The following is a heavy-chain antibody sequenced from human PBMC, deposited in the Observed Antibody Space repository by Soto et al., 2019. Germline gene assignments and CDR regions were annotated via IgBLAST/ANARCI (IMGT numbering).Heavy chain of an antibody. CDR3: AKAPPGGGSGWYDY. J-gene: IGHJ4*02. CDR2: ISGSGGST. D-gene: IGHD6-19*01. V-gene: IGHV3-23*01. Sequence: GKGLEWVSAISGSGGSTYYADSVKGRFTISRDNSKNTLYLQMNSLRAEDTAVYYCAKAPPGGGSGWYDYWGQGTLVTVSS.